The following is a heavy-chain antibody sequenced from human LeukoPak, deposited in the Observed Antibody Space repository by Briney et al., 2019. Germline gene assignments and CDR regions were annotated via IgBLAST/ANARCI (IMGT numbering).Heavy chain of an antibody. J-gene: IGHJ6*04. V-gene: IGHV1-2*02. CDR2: IDPNSGDT. CDR3: AREFMTTVTLDV. Sequence: ASVKVSCKASGYTFTGYYMHCVRQAPGQGLEWMGWIDPNSGDTNYAQKFQGRVTMTRDTSISTDYMEVSRLTSDDTAVYYCAREFMTTVTLDVWGEGTTVTVSS. D-gene: IGHD4-17*01. CDR1: GYTFTGYY.